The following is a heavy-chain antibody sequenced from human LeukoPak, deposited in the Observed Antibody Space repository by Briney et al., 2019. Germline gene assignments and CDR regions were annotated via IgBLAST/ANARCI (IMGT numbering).Heavy chain of an antibody. V-gene: IGHV1-46*01. Sequence: ASVKVSCKASGYIFTSYYIHWVRQAPGQGLEWMGIINPSGGTTTYAQKFQGRVTMTRDTSTSTVYMELRSLTSNDTAVYYCARVHGVGTYYDILTGYVGDWFDPWGQGTLVTVSS. CDR1: GYIFTSYY. J-gene: IGHJ5*02. CDR2: INPSGGTT. CDR3: ARVHGVGTYYDILTGYVGDWFDP. D-gene: IGHD3-9*01.